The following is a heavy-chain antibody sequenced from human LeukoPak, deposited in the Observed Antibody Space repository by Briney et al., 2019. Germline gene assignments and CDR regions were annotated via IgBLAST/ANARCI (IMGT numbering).Heavy chain of an antibody. D-gene: IGHD6-13*01. Sequence: IXQDGSEKYYVDSVKGRFTISRDNAKNSLYLQMNSLRAEDTAVYYCARDRLITLAAAHNWFDPWGQGTLVTVSS. CDR3: ARDRLITLAAAHNWFDP. CDR2: IXQDGSEK. J-gene: IGHJ5*02. V-gene: IGHV3-7*01.